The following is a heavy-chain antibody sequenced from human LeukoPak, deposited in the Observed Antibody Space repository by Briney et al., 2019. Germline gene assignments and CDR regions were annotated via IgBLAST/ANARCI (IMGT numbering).Heavy chain of an antibody. CDR1: GGSFSGYY. CDR2: INHSGST. CDR3: AGGGVLRYFDWLAY. Sequence: SETLSLTCAVYGGSFSGYYWSWIRQPPGKGLEWIGEINHSGSTNYNPSLKSRVTISVDTSKNQFSLKLSSVTAADTAVYYCAGGGVLRYFDWLAYWRQGTMVTVSS. V-gene: IGHV4-34*01. D-gene: IGHD3-9*01. J-gene: IGHJ4*02.